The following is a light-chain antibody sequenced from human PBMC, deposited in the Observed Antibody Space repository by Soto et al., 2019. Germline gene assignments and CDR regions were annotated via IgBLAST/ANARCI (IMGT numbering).Light chain of an antibody. V-gene: IGKV3-20*01. Sequence: EIVLTQSPGTLSLSPGERATLSCRASQSVSSNKLAWYQQKPGRAPRLLIYGASGRATGIPDRFSGSGSGTDFTLTISRLEPEDFAVYYCQVFDGSLWTFGQGTKVEIK. J-gene: IGKJ1*01. CDR1: QSVSSNK. CDR2: GAS. CDR3: QVFDGSLWT.